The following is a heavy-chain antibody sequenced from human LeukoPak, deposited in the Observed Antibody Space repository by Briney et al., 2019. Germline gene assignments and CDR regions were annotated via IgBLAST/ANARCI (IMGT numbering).Heavy chain of an antibody. Sequence: SETLSLTCTVSGASMSSYYWNWIRQPPGKGLEWIGYVFYTGSTNYNPSLKGRVTISIDMSKNQFSLNLSSVTTADTAVYYCAGDDKDAFDIWGQGTMVTVSS. V-gene: IGHV4-59*01. CDR2: VFYTGST. CDR1: GASMSSYY. J-gene: IGHJ3*02. D-gene: IGHD3-22*01. CDR3: AGDDKDAFDI.